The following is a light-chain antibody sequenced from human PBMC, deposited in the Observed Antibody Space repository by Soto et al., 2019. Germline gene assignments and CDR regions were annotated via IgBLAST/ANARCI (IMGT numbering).Light chain of an antibody. CDR3: NSYAGSNNLM. J-gene: IGLJ3*02. V-gene: IGLV2-8*01. CDR2: EVT. Sequence: QSALTQPPSASGSAGQSVTISCTGISSDGGGSNYVSWYQQHPGKAPKLIIYEVTKRPSGVPDRFSGSKSGNTASLTVSGLQADDEADYYCNSYAGSNNLMFGGGTQLTVL. CDR1: SSDGGGSNY.